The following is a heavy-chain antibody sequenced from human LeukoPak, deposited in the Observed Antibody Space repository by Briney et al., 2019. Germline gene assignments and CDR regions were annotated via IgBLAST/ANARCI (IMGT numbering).Heavy chain of an antibody. Sequence: SXXLSLTCTVSGGSISSYYWSWIRQPPGKGLEWIEFIYYGGSTNYTPSLKSRVIISVDTSKNHFSLMLSSVTAADTAVYYCARGNIAVAGTLEYWGQGTLVTVSS. J-gene: IGHJ4*02. D-gene: IGHD6-13*01. CDR2: IYYGGST. CDR3: ARGNIAVAGTLEY. V-gene: IGHV4-59*01. CDR1: GGSISSYY.